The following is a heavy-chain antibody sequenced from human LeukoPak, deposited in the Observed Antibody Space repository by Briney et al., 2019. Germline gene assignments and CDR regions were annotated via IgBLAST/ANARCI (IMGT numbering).Heavy chain of an antibody. Sequence: GGSLRLSCAASGFIFSNYWMHWVRHAPGKGLLWVSHINPDGSITKYADSVKGRFTISRDNAKNTLYLQMNSLRAEDTAIYYCAQRGQDYWGQGTLVTVSS. J-gene: IGHJ4*02. CDR2: INPDGSIT. CDR3: AQRGQDY. V-gene: IGHV3-74*01. CDR1: GFIFSNYW. D-gene: IGHD6-25*01.